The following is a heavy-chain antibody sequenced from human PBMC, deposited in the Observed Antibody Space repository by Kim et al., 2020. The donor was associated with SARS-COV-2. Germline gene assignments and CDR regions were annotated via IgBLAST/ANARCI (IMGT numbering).Heavy chain of an antibody. J-gene: IGHJ4*02. V-gene: IGHV1-18*01. CDR3: ARYFDSSSWDFDY. D-gene: IGHD6-13*01. Sequence: NYAQKLQGRVTMTTDTSPNTAYMELRSLRSDDTAVYYCARYFDSSSWDFDYWGQGTLVTVSS.